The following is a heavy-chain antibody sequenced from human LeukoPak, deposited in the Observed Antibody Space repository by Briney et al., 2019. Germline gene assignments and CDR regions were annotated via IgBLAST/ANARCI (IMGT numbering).Heavy chain of an antibody. Sequence: GGSLRLSCAASGFTFSSYEMNRVRQAPGKGLEWISAISGSSSNVYYAASVRGRFTISRDNAENSLYLQLNTMRAEDTAVYYCARGFRDTAMFLDYWGQGTLVTVSS. J-gene: IGHJ4*02. CDR1: GFTFSSYE. D-gene: IGHD5-18*01. V-gene: IGHV3-48*03. CDR3: ARGFRDTAMFLDY. CDR2: ISGSSSNV.